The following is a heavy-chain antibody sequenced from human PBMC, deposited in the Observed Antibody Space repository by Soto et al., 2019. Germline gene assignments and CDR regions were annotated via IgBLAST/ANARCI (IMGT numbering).Heavy chain of an antibody. CDR1: GFTFSSYG. CDR3: ATAPVGNYYMDV. D-gene: IGHD7-27*01. Sequence: QVQLVESGGGVVQPGRSLRLSCAASGFTFSSYGMHWVRQAPGKGLGWVAVIWYDGSNKYYADSVKGRFTISRDNSKNTLYLQRNSLRAEDTAVYYCATAPVGNYYMDVWGKGTTVTVSS. V-gene: IGHV3-33*01. J-gene: IGHJ6*03. CDR2: IWYDGSNK.